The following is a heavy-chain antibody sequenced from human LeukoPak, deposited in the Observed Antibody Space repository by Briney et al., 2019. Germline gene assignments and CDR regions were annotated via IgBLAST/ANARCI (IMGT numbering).Heavy chain of an antibody. CDR1: GFTFSSYS. Sequence: GGSLRLSCAASGFTFSSYSMNWVRQAPGKGLEWVSSISSSSSYIYCADSVKGRFTISRDNAKNSLYLQMNSLRAEDTAVYYCARSASRIVGATILYFQHWGQGTLVTVSS. D-gene: IGHD1-26*01. V-gene: IGHV3-21*01. CDR3: ARSASRIVGATILYFQH. J-gene: IGHJ1*01. CDR2: ISSSSSYI.